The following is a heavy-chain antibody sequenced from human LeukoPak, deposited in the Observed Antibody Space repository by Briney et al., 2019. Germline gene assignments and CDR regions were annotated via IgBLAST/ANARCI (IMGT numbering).Heavy chain of an antibody. J-gene: IGHJ5*02. CDR1: GFTFDEYD. Sequence: GGSLRLSCAVSGFTFDEYDIKWVRQGPGKGLEWVSGINCNGGGTGYADSVKGRFTISRDNAKKLLYLQMNSLGAEDTALYYCARQDFARQGFILYQQLSSCFDPWGHGTLVTVSS. V-gene: IGHV3-20*04. CDR3: ARQDFARQGFILYQQLSSCFDP. CDR2: INCNGGGT. D-gene: IGHD6-13*01.